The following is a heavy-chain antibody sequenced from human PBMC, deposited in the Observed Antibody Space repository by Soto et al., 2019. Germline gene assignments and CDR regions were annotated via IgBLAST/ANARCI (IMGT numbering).Heavy chain of an antibody. CDR3: ARSPRSSWYYFDY. J-gene: IGHJ4*02. CDR1: GASIRSFY. D-gene: IGHD6-13*01. Sequence: SETLSLTCTVSGASIRSFYWSWIRQPPGKGMEWIGYIDYTGYTNYNSSLKSRVTISADTSRNQFSLKLTSVTAAETAVYYCARSPRSSWYYFDYWGQGSPVTVSS. CDR2: IDYTGYT. V-gene: IGHV4-59*12.